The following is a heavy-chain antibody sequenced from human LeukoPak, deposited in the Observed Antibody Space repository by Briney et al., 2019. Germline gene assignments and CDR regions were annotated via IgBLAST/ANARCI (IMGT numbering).Heavy chain of an antibody. D-gene: IGHD2-2*01. V-gene: IGHV4-34*01. CDR1: GGSFSGYY. CDR3: ARVKRKYQLLKPLHETPSHYFDY. Sequence: SETLSLTCAVYGGSFSGYYWSWIRQAPGKGLEWIGEINHSGSTKYNPSLKSRVTISVDTSKNQFSLKLSSVTAADTAVYYCARVKRKYQLLKPLHETPSHYFDYWGQGILVTVSS. CDR2: INHSGST. J-gene: IGHJ4*02.